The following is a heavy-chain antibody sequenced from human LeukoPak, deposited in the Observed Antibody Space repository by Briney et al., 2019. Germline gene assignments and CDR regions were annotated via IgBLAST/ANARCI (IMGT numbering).Heavy chain of an antibody. J-gene: IGHJ4*02. Sequence: GGSLRLSCAASGFTFSSYAMSWVRQAPGKGLEWVSAISSSGGSTYYADSVKGRFTISRDNSKNTLYLQMNSLRAEDTAVYYCARRRVAVAGLYYFDYWGQGTLVTASA. CDR2: ISSSGGST. V-gene: IGHV3-23*01. D-gene: IGHD6-19*01. CDR3: ARRRVAVAGLYYFDY. CDR1: GFTFSSYA.